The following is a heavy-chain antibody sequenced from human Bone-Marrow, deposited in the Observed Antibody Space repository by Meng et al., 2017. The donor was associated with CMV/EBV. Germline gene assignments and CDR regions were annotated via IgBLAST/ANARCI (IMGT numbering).Heavy chain of an antibody. CDR1: GFLFSNYE. J-gene: IGHJ5*02. CDR2: IRYDESNK. D-gene: IGHD4-17*01. V-gene: IGHV3-30*02. CDR3: ARVAYGGYVIWFDP. Sequence: GESLKISCAASGFLFSNYEMHWVRQAPGKGLEWVASIRYDESNKYYADSLRGRFTISRENSKNTLYLQMNNLRAEDTALDYCARVAYGGYVIWFDPWGQGTLVTVSS.